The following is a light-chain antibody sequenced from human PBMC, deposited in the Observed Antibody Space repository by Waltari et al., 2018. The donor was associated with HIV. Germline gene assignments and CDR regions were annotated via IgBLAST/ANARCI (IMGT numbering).Light chain of an antibody. CDR1: QSLNSTY. CDR2: GAS. CDR3: QQYGSSPLIT. Sequence: IWLTQSPGTLSLSTGERTTLSCRASQSLNSTYLAWYHQKPGQAPRLLLYGASRRATGIPDRFSGSGSGTDFTLTISRLEPEDFAVYYCQQYGSSPLITFGQGTRLEIK. V-gene: IGKV3-20*01. J-gene: IGKJ5*01.